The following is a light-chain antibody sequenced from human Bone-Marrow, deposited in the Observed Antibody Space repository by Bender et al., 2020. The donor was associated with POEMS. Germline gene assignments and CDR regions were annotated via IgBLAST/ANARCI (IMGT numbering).Light chain of an antibody. CDR1: SSDVGSYNL. J-gene: IGLJ3*02. Sequence: QSALTQPASVSGSPGQSITISCTGTSSDVGSYNLVSWYQHHPGKAPKLMIYEVTNRPSGVSNRFSGSKSGNTASLTISGLQAEDEADYYCCSYTGVYTWVFGGGTKLTVL. CDR3: CSYTGVYTWV. CDR2: EVT. V-gene: IGLV2-23*02.